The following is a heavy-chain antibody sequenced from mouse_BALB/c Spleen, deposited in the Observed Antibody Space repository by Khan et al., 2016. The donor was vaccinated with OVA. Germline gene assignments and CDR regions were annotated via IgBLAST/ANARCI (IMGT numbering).Heavy chain of an antibody. D-gene: IGHD3-3*01. J-gene: IGHJ2*01. CDR1: GYTFTSYW. CDR3: ARERALYYFNY. CDR2: IYPGTDYT. V-gene: IGHV1S132*01. Sequence: QIQLVQSGAELVRPGASVKLSCKTSGYTFTSYWIHWVKQRSGQGLEWIASIYPGTDYTDYNEKLKDKATLTADKSSSTAYLQLSSLKSEDSAVYFCARERALYYFNYWGQGTTLTVSA.